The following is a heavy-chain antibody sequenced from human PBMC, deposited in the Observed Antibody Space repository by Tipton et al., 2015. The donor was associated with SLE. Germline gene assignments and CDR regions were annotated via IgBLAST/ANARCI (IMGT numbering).Heavy chain of an antibody. CDR2: ISGSGGST. Sequence: SLRLSCAASGFTFSSYAMSWVRQAPGKGLEWVSAISGSGGSTYYADSVKGRFTISRDNAKNTLYLQMNSLRAEDTAVYYCARDIRWSGSYFEYWYFDLWGRGTLVTVPS. CDR1: GFTFSSYA. V-gene: IGHV3-23*01. J-gene: IGHJ2*01. D-gene: IGHD1-26*01. CDR3: ARDIRWSGSYFEYWYFDL.